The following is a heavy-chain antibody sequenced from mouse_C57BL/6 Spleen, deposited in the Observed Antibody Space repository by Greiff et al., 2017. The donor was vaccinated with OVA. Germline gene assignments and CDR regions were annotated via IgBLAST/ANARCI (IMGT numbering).Heavy chain of an antibody. CDR1: GYTFTSYW. CDR2: IDPSDSYT. J-gene: IGHJ4*01. D-gene: IGHD2-5*01. Sequence: VQLQQPGAELVKPGASVKLSCKASGYTFTSYWMQWVKQRPGQGLEWIGEIDPSDSYTNYNQKFKGKATLTVDPSSSTAYMQLSSLTSEDSAVYYCARRAYYSNYYAMDYWGQGTSVTVSS. CDR3: ARRAYYSNYYAMDY. V-gene: IGHV1-50*01.